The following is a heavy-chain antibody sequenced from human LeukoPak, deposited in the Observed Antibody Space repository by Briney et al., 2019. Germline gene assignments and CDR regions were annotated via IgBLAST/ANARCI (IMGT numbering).Heavy chain of an antibody. D-gene: IGHD4-17*01. Sequence: ASVKVSXKASGYTFTSYGISWVRQAPGQGLEWMGRISAYNGNTNYAQKLQGRVTMTTDTSTSTAYMELRSLRSDDTAVYYCARDPLYGELDYWGQGTLVTVSS. V-gene: IGHV1-18*01. CDR1: GYTFTSYG. J-gene: IGHJ4*02. CDR2: ISAYNGNT. CDR3: ARDPLYGELDY.